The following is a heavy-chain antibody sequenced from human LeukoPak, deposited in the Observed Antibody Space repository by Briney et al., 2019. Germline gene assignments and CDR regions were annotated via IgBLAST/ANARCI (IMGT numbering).Heavy chain of an antibody. J-gene: IGHJ2*01. D-gene: IGHD6-13*01. Sequence: SETLSLTCTVSGGSISSGSYYWSWIRQPAGKGLEWIGRIDTSGNSNYKPSLKSRVTMSVDTSKNQFSLKLSSVTAADTAVYYCARVSSSWYQDWFFDLWGRGTLVTVSS. CDR2: IDTSGNS. CDR3: ARVSSSWYQDWFFDL. V-gene: IGHV4-61*02. CDR1: GGSISSGSYY.